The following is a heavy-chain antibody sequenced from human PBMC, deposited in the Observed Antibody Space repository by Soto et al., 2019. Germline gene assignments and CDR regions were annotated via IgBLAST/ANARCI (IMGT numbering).Heavy chain of an antibody. CDR1: GFTFSSYA. CDR3: ARGSGGIFSYFDY. Sequence: GGSLRLSCAASGFTFSSYAMSWVRQAPGKGLEWVSAISGSGGSTYYADSVKGRFTISRDNSKNTLYLQMNSLRAEDTAVYYCARGSGGIFSYFDYWGQGTLVTVSS. V-gene: IGHV3-23*01. J-gene: IGHJ4*02. D-gene: IGHD3-9*01. CDR2: ISGSGGST.